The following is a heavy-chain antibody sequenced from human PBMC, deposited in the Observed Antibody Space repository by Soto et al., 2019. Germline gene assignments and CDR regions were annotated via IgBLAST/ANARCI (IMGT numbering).Heavy chain of an antibody. V-gene: IGHV4-30-2*01. CDR1: GGSISSGGDS. Sequence: QLQLQESGSGLVKPSQTLSLTCAVSGGSISSGGDSWSWIRQPPGKGLEWIVYIYHSGSTYYNPSLKSGVTISVDRSKSQFSLKLRSVTAADTAVYYCARVWGYSYGLASDIWGQGTMVTVSS. D-gene: IGHD5-18*01. J-gene: IGHJ3*02. CDR2: IYHSGST. CDR3: ARVWGYSYGLASDI.